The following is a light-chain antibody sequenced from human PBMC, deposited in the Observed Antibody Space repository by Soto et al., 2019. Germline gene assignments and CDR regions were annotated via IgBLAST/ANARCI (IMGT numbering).Light chain of an antibody. CDR1: QSVGTS. V-gene: IGKV3-11*01. J-gene: IGKJ2*01. CDR3: QQRTNWPPRDT. CDR2: DAS. Sequence: DIILTQSPATLSLSPGERATLSCRASQSVGTSLAWFQQRPGQAPRLLLSDASTRATDIPARFSGSGSGTDFTLAITGLQPEDVAVYYCQQRTNWPPRDTFGQGTKLELK.